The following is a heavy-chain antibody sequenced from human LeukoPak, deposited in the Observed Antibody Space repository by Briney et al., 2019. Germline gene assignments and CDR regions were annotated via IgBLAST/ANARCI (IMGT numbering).Heavy chain of an antibody. CDR3: AAADFWSGGFDL. Sequence: SETLSLTCTVSGGSISSSSYYWGWIRQPPGKGLEWIGSIYYSGSTYYNPSLKSRVTISVDTTKNQFSLKLSSVTAADTAVYYCAAADFWSGGFDLWGRGNLVTASS. D-gene: IGHD3-3*01. CDR2: IYYSGST. CDR1: GGSISSSSYY. J-gene: IGHJ2*01. V-gene: IGHV4-39*07.